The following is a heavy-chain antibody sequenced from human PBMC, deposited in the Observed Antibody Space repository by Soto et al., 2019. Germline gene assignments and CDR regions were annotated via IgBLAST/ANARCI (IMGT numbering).Heavy chain of an antibody. J-gene: IGHJ4*02. CDR3: ARVYLFVGLAFSFDY. D-gene: IGHD2-21*01. CDR1: GGSFSTTHR. V-gene: IGHV4-4*02. Sequence: QVQLQESGPEVVKPSGTLSLSCAVSGGSFSTTHRWTWVRQAPGKGLEWIGEVYDSGNTNYSPSLKSRVTISQDKSKTEFYLKLTSVTAADTAVYYCARVYLFVGLAFSFDYWGQGALVTVSA. CDR2: VYDSGNT.